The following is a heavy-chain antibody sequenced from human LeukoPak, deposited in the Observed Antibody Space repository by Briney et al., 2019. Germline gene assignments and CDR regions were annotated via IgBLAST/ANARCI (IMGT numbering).Heavy chain of an antibody. D-gene: IGHD2-21*01. CDR3: ARGAFIVVVNDAFDI. CDR1: GYTFTSYA. V-gene: IGHV7-4-1*02. CDR2: INTNTGNP. Sequence: GASVKVSCKASGYTFTSYAMNWVRQAPGQGLEWMGWINTNTGNPTYAQGFTGRFVFSLDTSVSTAYLQISSLKAEDTAVYYCARGAFIVVVNDAFDIWGQGTMVTVSS. J-gene: IGHJ3*02.